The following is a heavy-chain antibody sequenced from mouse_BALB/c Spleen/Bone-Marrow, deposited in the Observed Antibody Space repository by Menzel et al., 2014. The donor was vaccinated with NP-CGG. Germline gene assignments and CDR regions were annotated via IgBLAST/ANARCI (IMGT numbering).Heavy chain of an antibody. CDR2: IYPYNGGT. CDR1: GYTFXDYN. Sequence: EVQLQQSGPELVKPGASVKISCKASGYTFXDYNMHWLKQSHGNSLEWIGYIYPYNGGTGYNQTFTTKATLTVDKSSNTAYVELRSLTSEDSAVYYCAAGTRWYFDVWGAGTTVTVSS. J-gene: IGHJ1*01. V-gene: IGHV1S29*02. CDR3: AAGTRWYFDV. D-gene: IGHD4-1*01.